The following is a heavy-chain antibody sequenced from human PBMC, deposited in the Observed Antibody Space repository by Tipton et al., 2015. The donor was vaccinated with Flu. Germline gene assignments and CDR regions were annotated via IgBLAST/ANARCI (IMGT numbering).Heavy chain of an antibody. Sequence: QLVQSGGGLIQPGGSLRLSCAASGFTVSSNYMSWVRQAPGKGLEWVSVIYSGGSTYYADSVKGRFTISRDNSKNTLYLQMNSLRAEDPAVYYCARDRYSSGWGLYYYYGMDVWGQGTTVPVSS. D-gene: IGHD6-19*01. V-gene: IGHV3-53*01. CDR2: IYSGGST. CDR1: GFTVSSNY. J-gene: IGHJ6*02. CDR3: ARDRYSSGWGLYYYYGMDV.